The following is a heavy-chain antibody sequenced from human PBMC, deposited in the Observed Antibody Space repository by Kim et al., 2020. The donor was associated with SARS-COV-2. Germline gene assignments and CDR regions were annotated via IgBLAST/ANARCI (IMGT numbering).Heavy chain of an antibody. D-gene: IGHD5-12*01. Sequence: GGSLRLSCAASGLSFSDSYMNWVRQAPGKGLEWLSFISTRGESIFYADSVEGRFTISRDNAKNSLYLQMNYLRDEDTAVYYCARSGNGYNAFGIWGQGVLGTVSS. J-gene: IGHJ4*02. CDR1: GLSFSDSY. CDR2: ISTRGESI. CDR3: ARSGNGYNAFGI. V-gene: IGHV3-11*01.